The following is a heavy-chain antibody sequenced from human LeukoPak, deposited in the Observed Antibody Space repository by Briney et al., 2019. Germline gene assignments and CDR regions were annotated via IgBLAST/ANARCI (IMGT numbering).Heavy chain of an antibody. CDR2: IYYSGST. D-gene: IGHD6-13*01. CDR3: ARAVSSRPRYYGMDV. V-gene: IGHV4-59*01. J-gene: IGHJ6*02. CDR1: GDSISIYY. Sequence: SETLSLTCTVSGDSISIYYWSWIRQPPGKGLEWIGYIYYSGSTNYNPSLKSRVTISVDTSKNQFSLKLSSVTAADTAVYYCARAVSSRPRYYGMDVWGQGTTVTVSS.